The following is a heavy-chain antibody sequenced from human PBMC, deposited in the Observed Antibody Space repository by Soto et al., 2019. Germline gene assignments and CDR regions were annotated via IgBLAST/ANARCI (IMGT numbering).Heavy chain of an antibody. CDR2: IYYSGST. CDR1: GGSISSGGYY. Sequence: QVQLQESGPGLVKPSQTLSLTCTVSGGSISSGGYYWSWIRQHPGKGLEWIGYIYYSGSTYYNPSLKSRVTISVATSKNQFSLKLSSVTAADTAVYYCARDRVEMATIPDGMDVWGQGTTVTVSS. CDR3: ARDRVEMATIPDGMDV. D-gene: IGHD5-12*01. V-gene: IGHV4-31*03. J-gene: IGHJ6*02.